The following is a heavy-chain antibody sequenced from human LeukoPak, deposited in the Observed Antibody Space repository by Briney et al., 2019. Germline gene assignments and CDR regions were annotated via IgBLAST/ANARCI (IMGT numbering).Heavy chain of an antibody. D-gene: IGHD6-19*01. J-gene: IGHJ4*02. V-gene: IGHV1-2*02. Sequence: ASVKVSCKASGYTFTGYYMHWVRQAPGQGLEWMGWINPNSGGTNYAQKFQGRVTMTRDTSISTAYMELSRLRSDDTAVYYCARGRSIAVAGRNIAPLDNDYWGQGTLVTVSP. CDR3: ARGRSIAVAGRNIAPLDNDY. CDR1: GYTFTGYY. CDR2: INPNSGGT.